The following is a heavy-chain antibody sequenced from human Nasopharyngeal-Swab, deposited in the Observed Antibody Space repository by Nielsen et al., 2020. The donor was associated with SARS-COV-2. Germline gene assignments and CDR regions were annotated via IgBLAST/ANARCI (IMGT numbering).Heavy chain of an antibody. J-gene: IGHJ3*01. CDR1: GFTFSSYG. CDR2: ISYDGSNK. CDR3: ARDLEGYYDTPAY. Sequence: LSLTRAASGFTFSSYGMHWVRQAPGKGLEWVAVISYDGSNKYYADSVKGRFTISRDNSKNTLYLQMNSLRAEDTAVYYCARDLEGYYDTPAYWGQGTMVTVSS. V-gene: IGHV3-30*03. D-gene: IGHD3-22*01.